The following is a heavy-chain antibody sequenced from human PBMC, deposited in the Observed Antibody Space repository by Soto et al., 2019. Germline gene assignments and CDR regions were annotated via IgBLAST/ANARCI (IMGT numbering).Heavy chain of an antibody. V-gene: IGHV4-34*01. J-gene: IGHJ4*02. Sequence: NPSETLSLTCVVSGGSFSGYYWNWIRQPPGKGLEWVGDINPSGGSNYNPSLKSRVSISLDTSKNQFSLNLSHVTAADTAVYYCARGGRYSAYRLPFDFWGQGTLVTVSS. D-gene: IGHD5-12*01. CDR3: ARGGRYSAYRLPFDF. CDR2: INPSGGS. CDR1: GGSFSGYY.